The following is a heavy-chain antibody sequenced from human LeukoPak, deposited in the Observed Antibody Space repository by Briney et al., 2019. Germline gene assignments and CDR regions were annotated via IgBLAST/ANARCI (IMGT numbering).Heavy chain of an antibody. V-gene: IGHV3-23*01. CDR3: AKNGEVLSWFDP. CDR1: GFTFSSYA. CDR2: IRASGDRT. J-gene: IGHJ5*02. D-gene: IGHD3-10*01. Sequence: GGSLRLSCTASGFTFSSYAMRWVPQAPGRGLEWVSAIRASGDRTYYADSVKGRFTTSRDNSKNTLYLQMNRLRAEDTAVYSCAKNGEVLSWFDPWGQGTLVTVSS.